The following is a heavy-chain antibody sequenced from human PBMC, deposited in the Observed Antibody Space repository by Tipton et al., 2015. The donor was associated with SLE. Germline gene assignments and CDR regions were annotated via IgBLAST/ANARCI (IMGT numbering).Heavy chain of an antibody. CDR3: ARALGDYGYYYGMDV. J-gene: IGHJ6*02. V-gene: IGHV3-30*04. CDR2: ISYDGRNK. CDR1: GFTFTSYD. D-gene: IGHD4-17*01. Sequence: SLRLSYVASGFTFTSYDMHWVRQAPGKGLEWVAVISYDGRNKYYADSVKGRFTTSRDNSKNTLYLQMNSLRAEDTAVYYCARALGDYGYYYGMDVWGQGTTVTVSS.